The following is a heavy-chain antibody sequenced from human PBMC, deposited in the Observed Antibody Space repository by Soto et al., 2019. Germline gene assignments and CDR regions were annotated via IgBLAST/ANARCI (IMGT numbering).Heavy chain of an antibody. D-gene: IGHD5-12*01. V-gene: IGHV4-59*08. CDR2: SYYGGST. CDR1: GCAITIYS. Sequence: PSDSLSPSFNFSGCAITIYSWTVICKPPGAGLEWIGYSYYGGSTNYNPSLKSRVTISVDTSKNHFSLKLSFVTAADTAVYYCAERYSGYDDAFDIWGQGTMVT. CDR3: AERYSGYDDAFDI. J-gene: IGHJ3*02.